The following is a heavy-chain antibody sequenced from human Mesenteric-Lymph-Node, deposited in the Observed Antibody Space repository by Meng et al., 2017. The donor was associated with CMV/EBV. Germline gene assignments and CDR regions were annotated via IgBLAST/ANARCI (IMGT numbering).Heavy chain of an antibody. CDR1: GFTFSSYW. D-gene: IGHD5-12*01. CDR3: ARDSSGYDC. J-gene: IGHJ4*02. CDR2: INSDGSST. Sequence: GESLKISCAASGFTFSSYWMHWVRQAPGKGLVWVSRINSDGSSTSYADSVKGRFTISRDNGKNSLSLQMNSLRDEDTAIYYCARDSSGYDCWGQGTLVTVSS. V-gene: IGHV3-74*01.